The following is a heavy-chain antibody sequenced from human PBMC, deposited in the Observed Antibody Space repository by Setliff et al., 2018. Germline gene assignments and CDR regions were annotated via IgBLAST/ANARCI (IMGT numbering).Heavy chain of an antibody. CDR3: RLAHCNDTSCEEALDY. Sequence: ASETLSLTCTVSGGSIINSYYWSWIRQPAGKGLKWIGRISTSGNTNYNPSLKSRVTVSLDTSKNQFSLNLNSVTAADTAVYYFRLAHCNDTSCEEALDYWSQGTLVTVSS. CDR2: ISTSGNT. J-gene: IGHJ4*02. CDR1: GGSIINSYY. D-gene: IGHD2-2*01. V-gene: IGHV4-4*07.